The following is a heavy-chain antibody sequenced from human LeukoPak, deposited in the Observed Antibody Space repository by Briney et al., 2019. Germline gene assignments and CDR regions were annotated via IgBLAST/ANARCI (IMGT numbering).Heavy chain of an antibody. V-gene: IGHV3-23*01. CDR2: ISNSDGSS. J-gene: IGHJ4*02. D-gene: IGHD3-16*02. CDR1: GFAFNSFA. CDR3: AKSLGVGGYTRYKGFDQ. Sequence: GGSLRLSCAASGFAFNSFAMNWVRQALGKGLEWVSSISNSDGSSHYADFVKGRFTISRDNSKNTLHLQMNSLRAEDTAVYYCAKSLGVGGYTRYKGFDQWGQGTLVTVSS.